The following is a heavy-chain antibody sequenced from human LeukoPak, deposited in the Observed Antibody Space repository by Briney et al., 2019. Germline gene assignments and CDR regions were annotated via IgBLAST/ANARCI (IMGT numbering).Heavy chain of an antibody. D-gene: IGHD4-17*01. CDR3: ARVPYGDYINY. CDR1: GASISSGDYY. V-gene: IGHV4-30-4*01. Sequence: SETLSLTCTVSGASISSGDYYWSWIRQPPGKGLEWIGYIYYSGSTYYNPSLKSRVTISRDTSKNQVSLKVSSVTAADTAVYYCARVPYGDYINYWGQETLVTVSS. CDR2: IYYSGST. J-gene: IGHJ4*02.